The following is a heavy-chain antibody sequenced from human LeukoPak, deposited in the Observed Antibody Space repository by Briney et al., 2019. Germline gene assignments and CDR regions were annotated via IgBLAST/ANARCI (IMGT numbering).Heavy chain of an antibody. CDR3: ARDQVPPYSSSSDAFDI. CDR2: ISAYNGNT. CDR1: RYTFTSYG. V-gene: IGHV1-18*01. Sequence: ASVKVSCKSSRYTFTSYGISWVRQAPGQGLAWMGWISAYNGNTHYAQKLQGRVTMTTDTSTSTDYMELRSLRSDDAAVYDCARDQVPPYSSSSDAFDIWGQGTMVTVSS. J-gene: IGHJ3*02. D-gene: IGHD6-6*01.